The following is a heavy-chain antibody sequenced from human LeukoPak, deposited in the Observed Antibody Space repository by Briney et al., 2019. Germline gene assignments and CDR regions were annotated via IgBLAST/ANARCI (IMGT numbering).Heavy chain of an antibody. V-gene: IGHV3-7*01. CDR1: GFTFSSHW. J-gene: IGHJ4*02. CDR2: IKQDGSEK. CDR3: ASLDY. Sequence: GGFLRLSCAASGFTFSSHWMNWVRQAPGKGLEWVANIKQDGSEKYYVDSVKGRFAISRDNAKNSLYLQMNSLRAEDTAVYYCASLDYWGQGTLVTVSS.